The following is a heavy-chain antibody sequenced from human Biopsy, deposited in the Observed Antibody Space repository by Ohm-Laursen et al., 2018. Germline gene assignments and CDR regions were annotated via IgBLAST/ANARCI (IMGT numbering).Heavy chain of an antibody. J-gene: IGHJ6*02. CDR1: GFTFSNSG. D-gene: IGHD2/OR15-2a*01. Sequence: SLRLSCAASGFTFSNSGMHWVRQAPGKGLEWVAAISYDGSKTDYGDSVKGRLNISRDNSKNTLDLQMSSLRVEDTAVYFCAKDKGTFNFYYYGMGVWGQGTTVTVSS. CDR2: ISYDGSKT. CDR3: AKDKGTFNFYYYGMGV. V-gene: IGHV3-30*18.